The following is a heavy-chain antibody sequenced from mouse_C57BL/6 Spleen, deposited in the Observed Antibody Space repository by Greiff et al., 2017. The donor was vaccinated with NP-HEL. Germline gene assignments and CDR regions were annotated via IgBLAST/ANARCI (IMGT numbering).Heavy chain of an antibody. D-gene: IGHD1-1*01. CDR2: IHPNSGST. J-gene: IGHJ2*01. CDR1: GYTFTSYW. CDR3: AREGNYYGSSPYYFDY. V-gene: IGHV1-64*01. Sequence: VQLQRPGAELVKPGVSVKLSCKASGYTFTSYWMHWVKQRPGQGLEWIGMIHPNSGSTNYNEKFKSKATLTVDKSSSTAYMQLSSLTSEDSAVYYCAREGNYYGSSPYYFDYWGQGTTLTVSS.